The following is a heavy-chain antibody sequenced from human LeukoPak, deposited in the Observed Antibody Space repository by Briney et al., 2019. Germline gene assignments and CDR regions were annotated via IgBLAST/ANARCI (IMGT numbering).Heavy chain of an antibody. CDR2: IDPSDSYT. CDR3: ARLDTMILRAFDI. CDR1: GYSFTTYW. J-gene: IGHJ3*02. D-gene: IGHD3-22*01. Sequence: GESLKISCKGSGYSFTTYWIGWVRQVPGKGLEWMGRIDPSDSYTNYSPSFQGHVTISADKSISTAYLQWSSLKASDTAMYYCARLDTMILRAFDIWGQGTMVTVSS. V-gene: IGHV5-10-1*01.